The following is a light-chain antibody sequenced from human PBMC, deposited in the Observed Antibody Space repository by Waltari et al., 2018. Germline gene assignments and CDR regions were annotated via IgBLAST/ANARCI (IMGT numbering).Light chain of an antibody. CDR1: QSISSW. CDR2: KAS. V-gene: IGKV1-5*03. CDR3: QQYNIPWT. Sequence: DIQMTQSPSTLSASVGDRVTITCRASQSISSWLAWYQQKPGKAPKLLIYKASSLESGVPSRFSGSGSGTEFTLTISSLQPHDFATYYCQQYNIPWTFGQGTKVEIK. J-gene: IGKJ1*01.